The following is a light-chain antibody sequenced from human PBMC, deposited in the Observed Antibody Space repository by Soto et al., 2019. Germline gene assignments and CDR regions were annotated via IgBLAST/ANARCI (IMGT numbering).Light chain of an antibody. V-gene: IGKV3-20*01. CDR3: QQYGSSPLLT. CDR1: QSVSSN. CDR2: GAS. Sequence: MVVTKSPATLSVSPGERATLSCRASQSVSSNLAWYQQKPGQAPRLLLYGASTRATGIPARFSGSGSGTDFTLTISRLEPEDYAVYYCQQYGSSPLLTFGGGTKVDIK. J-gene: IGKJ4*01.